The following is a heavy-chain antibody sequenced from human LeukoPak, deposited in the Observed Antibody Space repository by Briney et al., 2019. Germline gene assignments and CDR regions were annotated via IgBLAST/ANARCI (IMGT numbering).Heavy chain of an antibody. CDR1: GFTFTTYW. J-gene: IGHJ6*02. V-gene: IGHV3-74*01. CDR2: INSDGSIT. D-gene: IGHD5-18*01. Sequence: GGSLRLSCAASGFTFTTYWMHWVRQAPGKGLVWVSHINSDGSITSYADSVKGRITISRDNAKNTLYLQMNSLRAEDTAVYYCARDAVDTANAVWGQGTTATVSS. CDR3: ARDAVDTANAV.